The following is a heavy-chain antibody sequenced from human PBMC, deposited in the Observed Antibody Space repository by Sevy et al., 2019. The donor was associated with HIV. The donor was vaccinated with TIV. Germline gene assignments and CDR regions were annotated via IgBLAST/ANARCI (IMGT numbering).Heavy chain of an antibody. CDR1: GFTFSNYW. J-gene: IGHJ3*02. D-gene: IGHD6-19*01. Sequence: EGSLRLSCAVSGFTFSNYWMSWVRQAPGKGLEWVANINEDRSEKYYVGSVKGRFTISRDNARNSLYLEMNNLRTEDTAVYYCASSVNSGWSGAFDIWGQGTMVTVSS. CDR3: ASSVNSGWSGAFDI. V-gene: IGHV3-7*01. CDR2: INEDRSEK.